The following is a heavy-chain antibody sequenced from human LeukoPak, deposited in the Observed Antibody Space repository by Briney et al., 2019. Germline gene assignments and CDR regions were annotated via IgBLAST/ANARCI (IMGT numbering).Heavy chain of an antibody. J-gene: IGHJ4*02. Sequence: ASVKVSCKPSGYTFIDHYLHWVRQAPGQGLESLGWIDPDTGDTNYPQKFQGRVTMTRDTSSSTAYMELNRLRSDDTAVYHCARAGHNSNSGGYDFWGLGTLVTVSS. V-gene: IGHV1-2*02. D-gene: IGHD3-22*01. CDR3: ARAGHNSNSGGYDF. CDR1: GYTFIDHY. CDR2: IDPDTGDT.